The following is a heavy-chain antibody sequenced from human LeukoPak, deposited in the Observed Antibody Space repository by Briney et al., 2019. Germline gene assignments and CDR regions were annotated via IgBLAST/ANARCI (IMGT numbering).Heavy chain of an antibody. CDR1: GFTFDDYA. J-gene: IGHJ4*02. CDR2: ISWNSGSI. D-gene: IGHD1-1*01. Sequence: GRSLRLSCAASGFTFDDYAMHWVRHAPGKGLEWVSGISWNSGSIGYADSVKGRFTISRDNAKNTLYLQMNSLRAEDTAVYYCARRSRYNWNNFDYWGQGTLVTVSS. V-gene: IGHV3-9*01. CDR3: ARRSRYNWNNFDY.